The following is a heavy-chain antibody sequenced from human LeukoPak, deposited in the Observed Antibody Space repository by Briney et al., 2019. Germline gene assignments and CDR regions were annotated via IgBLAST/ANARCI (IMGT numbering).Heavy chain of an antibody. V-gene: IGHV3-43D*03. CDR2: ISWDGGST. Sequence: GGSLRLSCAASGFTFDDYAMHWVRQAPGKGLEWVSLISWDGGSTYYADSVKGRFTISRDNSKNSLYLQMNSLRAEDTALYYCAKESGGSRYTPYYYMDVWGKGTTVTVSS. D-gene: IGHD2-15*01. CDR1: GFTFDDYA. J-gene: IGHJ6*03. CDR3: AKESGGSRYTPYYYMDV.